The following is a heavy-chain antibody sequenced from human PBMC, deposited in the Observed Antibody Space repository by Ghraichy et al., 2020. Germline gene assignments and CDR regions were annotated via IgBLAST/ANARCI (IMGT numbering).Heavy chain of an antibody. CDR1: GGSFSGYY. CDR2: INHSGST. Sequence: SETLSLTCAVYGGSFSGYYWSWIRQPPGKGLEWIGEINHSGSTNYNPSLKSRVTISVDTSKNQFSLKLSSVTAADTAVYYCARRRITMIVVAPNWFDPWGQGTLVTVSS. D-gene: IGHD3-22*01. V-gene: IGHV4-34*01. J-gene: IGHJ5*02. CDR3: ARRRITMIVVAPNWFDP.